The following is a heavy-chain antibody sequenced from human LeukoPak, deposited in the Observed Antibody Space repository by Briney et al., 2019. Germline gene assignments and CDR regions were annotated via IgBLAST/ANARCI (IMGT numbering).Heavy chain of an antibody. J-gene: IGHJ5*02. Sequence: SETLSLTCTVSGGSISSYYWSWIRQPPGKGLEWIGYIYYSGSTNYNPSLKSRVTISVDTSKNQFSLKLSSVTAADTAVYYCASLAAAGQYNWFDPWGQGTLVTVSS. D-gene: IGHD6-13*01. CDR3: ASLAAAGQYNWFDP. V-gene: IGHV4-59*12. CDR1: GGSISSYY. CDR2: IYYSGST.